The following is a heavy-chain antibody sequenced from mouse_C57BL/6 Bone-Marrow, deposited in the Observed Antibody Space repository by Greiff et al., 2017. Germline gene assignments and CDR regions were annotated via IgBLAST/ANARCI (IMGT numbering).Heavy chain of an antibody. Sequence: VMLVESGAELMKPGASVKLSCKATGYTFTGYWIEWVKQRPGHGLEWIGEILPGSGSTNYNEKFKGKATFTADTSSNTAYMQLSSPTAEDSAIYGCAGTGLGRPFDYWGQGTTLTVSS. V-gene: IGHV1-9*01. CDR2: ILPGSGST. CDR1: GYTFTGYW. CDR3: AGTGLGRPFDY. D-gene: IGHD4-1*01. J-gene: IGHJ2*01.